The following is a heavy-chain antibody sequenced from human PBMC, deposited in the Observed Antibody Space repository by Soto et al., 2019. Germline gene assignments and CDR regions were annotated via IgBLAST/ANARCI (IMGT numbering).Heavy chain of an antibody. J-gene: IGHJ4*02. Sequence: QVQLVQSGTEVKKPGSSVKVSCKASGGTFSSYAISWVRQSPGQGLEGMGGIIPMFNTTNYAQRLQGRVTITADKSTSTAYMELNSRRSEDTAVYYCARDKEMATITEFVYWGQGTLVTVSS. V-gene: IGHV1-69*06. CDR2: IIPMFNTT. CDR3: ARDKEMATITEFVY. CDR1: GGTFSSYA. D-gene: IGHD5-12*01.